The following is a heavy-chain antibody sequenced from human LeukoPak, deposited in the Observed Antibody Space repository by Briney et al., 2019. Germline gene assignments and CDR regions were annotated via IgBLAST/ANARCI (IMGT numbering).Heavy chain of an antibody. D-gene: IGHD3-10*01. V-gene: IGHV1-8*01. CDR1: GYTFASYD. J-gene: IGHJ6*03. CDR2: MNPNSGNT. CDR3: ARSYGSGRDYYYMDV. Sequence: ASVKVSCKASGYTFASYDINWVRQATGQGLEWMGWMNPNSGNTGYAQKFQGRVTMTRNTSISTAYMELSSLRSEDTAVYYCARSYGSGRDYYYMDVWGKGTTVTVSS.